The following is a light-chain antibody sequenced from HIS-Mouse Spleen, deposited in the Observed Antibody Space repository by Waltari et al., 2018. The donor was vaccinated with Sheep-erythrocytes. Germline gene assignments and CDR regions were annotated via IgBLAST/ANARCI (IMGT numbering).Light chain of an antibody. Sequence: DIVMTQSPLSLPVTPGEPASISCRSSQSLLHSNGYNYLDWYLQKPGQSPHLLIYLGSNRASGVPDRFSGSGSGTDFTLRISRVEAEDVGVYYCMQALQTPWTFGQGTKGEFK. CDR3: MQALQTPWT. V-gene: IGKV2-28*01. CDR2: LGS. CDR1: QSLLHSNGYNY. J-gene: IGKJ1*01.